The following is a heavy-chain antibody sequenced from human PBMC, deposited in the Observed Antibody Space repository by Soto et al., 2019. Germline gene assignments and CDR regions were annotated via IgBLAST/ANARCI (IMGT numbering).Heavy chain of an antibody. D-gene: IGHD3-10*01. CDR3: GGNYKYVFDM. J-gene: IGHJ3*02. Sequence: PGGSLRLSCAASGFTFNTFPMNWVRLAPGKGLEWLSHISSNSDAMYYADSVKGRYTIPRENAGSALYLKKNSLIVNDTVLYYFGGNYKYVFDMGAQGKMVPVSS. CDR1: GFTFNTFP. CDR2: ISSNSDAM. V-gene: IGHV3-48*01.